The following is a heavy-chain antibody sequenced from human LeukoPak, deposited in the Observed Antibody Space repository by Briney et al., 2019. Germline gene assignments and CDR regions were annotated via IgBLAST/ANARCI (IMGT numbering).Heavy chain of an antibody. CDR3: AKDLESYFDY. Sequence: PGGSLRLSCAASGFTFSSHGMNWVRQAPGKGLEWVSGISPSGGITYYTDSVKGRFAISRDNSKNTVSLQMNSLRAEDTAVYYCAKDLESYFDYWGQGTPVTVSS. CDR2: ISPSGGIT. J-gene: IGHJ4*02. CDR1: GFTFSSHG. V-gene: IGHV3-23*01. D-gene: IGHD5-24*01.